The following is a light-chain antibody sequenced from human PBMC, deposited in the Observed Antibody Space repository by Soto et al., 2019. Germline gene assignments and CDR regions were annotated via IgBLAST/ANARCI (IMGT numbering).Light chain of an antibody. J-gene: IGLJ1*01. CDR2: DNS. Sequence: QSVLTQPPSVSAAPGQKVTISCSGSSSNIGKNYVSWYQQLPGTAPKLLISDNSKRPSGIPDRFSGSKSGTSATLGITGLQTGDEVDYYCGTWDSSLSAYVFGTGTKLTVL. V-gene: IGLV1-51*01. CDR3: GTWDSSLSAYV. CDR1: SSNIGKNY.